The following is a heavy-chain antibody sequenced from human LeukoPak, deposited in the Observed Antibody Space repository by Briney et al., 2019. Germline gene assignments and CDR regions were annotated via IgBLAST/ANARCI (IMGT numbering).Heavy chain of an antibody. D-gene: IGHD3-10*01. V-gene: IGHV1-2*02. J-gene: IGHJ4*02. Sequence: AASVKVSCKASGYTFTGYYMHWVRQAPGQGLEWMGWINPNSGGTNYAQKFQGRVTMTRDTSISTAYMELSRLRSDDTAVYYCARGRWFGDPKGPLDYWGQGTLVTVSS. CDR1: GYTFTGYY. CDR2: INPNSGGT. CDR3: ARGRWFGDPKGPLDY.